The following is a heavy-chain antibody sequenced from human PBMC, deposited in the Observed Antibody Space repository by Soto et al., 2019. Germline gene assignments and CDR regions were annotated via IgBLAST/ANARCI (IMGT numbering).Heavy chain of an antibody. J-gene: IGHJ4*02. CDR3: AYANCISTSCFSRN. V-gene: IGHV2-5*02. CDR1: GFSLSTGGVG. Sequence: SGPTGEPTQTLTLTCTFSGFSLSTGGVGVGWIRQPPGKDLEWLGLIYWDDDKRYSPSLKSRLTITQDTSKNQVVLTMTNMDPVDTATYYCAYANCISTSCFSRNWGQGTLVTVSS. CDR2: IYWDDDK. D-gene: IGHD2-2*01.